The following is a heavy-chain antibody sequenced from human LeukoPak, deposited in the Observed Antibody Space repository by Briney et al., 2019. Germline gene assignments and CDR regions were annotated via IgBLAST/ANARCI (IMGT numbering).Heavy chain of an antibody. CDR1: GFTFSGFI. J-gene: IGHJ3*02. V-gene: IGHV3-73*01. D-gene: IGHD3-10*01. CDR2: VTSKTNSHAT. CDR3: AAGITLVRGGTFDI. Sequence: GGSLRLSCAASGFTFSGFIIHWVRQAPGKGLEWIGRVTSKTNSHATAYAASVKGRFTVSRDDSKKTAYLQMNSLKTEDTAVYYCAAGITLVRGGTFDIWGQGTMVIVSS.